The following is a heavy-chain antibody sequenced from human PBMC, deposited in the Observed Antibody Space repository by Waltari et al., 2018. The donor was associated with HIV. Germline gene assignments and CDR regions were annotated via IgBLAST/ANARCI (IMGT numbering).Heavy chain of an antibody. CDR2: LWYDGSNK. J-gene: IGHJ4*02. Sequence: QVQLVESGGGVVQPGRSLRLSCAASGFTFSSYGMHWVRQAPGKGLEWVAVLWYDGSNKYYADSVKGRFTISRDNSKNTLYLQMNSLRAEDTAVYYCARSSSTAASIDYWGQGTLVTVSS. CDR3: ARSSSTAASIDY. CDR1: GFTFSSYG. D-gene: IGHD2-2*01. V-gene: IGHV3-33*01.